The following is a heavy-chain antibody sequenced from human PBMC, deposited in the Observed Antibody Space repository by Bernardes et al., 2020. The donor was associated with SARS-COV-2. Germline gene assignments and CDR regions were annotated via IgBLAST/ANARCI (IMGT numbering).Heavy chain of an antibody. J-gene: IGHJ5*02. CDR1: GGSFSGYY. V-gene: IGHV4-34*01. Sequence: SETLSLTCAVYGGSFSGYYWSWIRQPPGKGLEWIGEINHSGSTNYNPSLKSRVTISVDTSKNQFSLKLSSVTAADTAVYYCARGWVVGAFGPWGQGTLVTVSS. CDR3: ARGWVVGAFGP. CDR2: INHSGST. D-gene: IGHD1-26*01.